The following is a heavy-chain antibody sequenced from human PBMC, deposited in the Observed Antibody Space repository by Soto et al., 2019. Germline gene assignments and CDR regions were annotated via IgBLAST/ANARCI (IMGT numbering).Heavy chain of an antibody. CDR1: GYTFTGYY. Sequence: GASVKVSCKASGYTFTGYYMHWVRQAPGQGLEWMGWINPNSGGTNYAQKFQGRVTMTRDTSISTAYMELSRLRSDDTAVYYCARVRVAARPPYLDYWGQGTLVTVSS. CDR3: ARVRVAARPPYLDY. D-gene: IGHD6-6*01. J-gene: IGHJ4*02. CDR2: INPNSGGT. V-gene: IGHV1-2*02.